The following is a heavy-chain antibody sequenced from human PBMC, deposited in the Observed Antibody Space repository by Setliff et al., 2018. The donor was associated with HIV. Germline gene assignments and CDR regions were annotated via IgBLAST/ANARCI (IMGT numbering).Heavy chain of an antibody. Sequence: PSETLSLTCTVSGDSISSDFYWGWIRQPPGKGLEWIGSIYYSGSTNYNPSLKSRVTISVDTSKNQFSLKLTSVTAADTAVYYCVRGGSWGIIWGQGILVTVSS. J-gene: IGHJ4*02. CDR2: IYYSGST. V-gene: IGHV4-38-2*02. CDR3: VRGGSWGII. D-gene: IGHD3-16*01. CDR1: GDSISSDFY.